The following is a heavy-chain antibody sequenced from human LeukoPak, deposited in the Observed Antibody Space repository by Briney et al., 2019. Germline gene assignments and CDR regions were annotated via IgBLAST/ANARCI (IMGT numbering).Heavy chain of an antibody. J-gene: IGHJ4*02. V-gene: IGHV3-30*02. CDR3: AKDHGGATGYFDY. D-gene: IGHD1-26*01. Sequence: GGSLRLSCAASGFTFSSYDMHWVRQPPGKGLEWVAFIRYDGSNKYYADSVKGRFTISRDNSKNTLYLQMNSLRAEDTAVYYCAKDHGGATGYFDYWGQGTLVSVSS. CDR2: IRYDGSNK. CDR1: GFTFSSYD.